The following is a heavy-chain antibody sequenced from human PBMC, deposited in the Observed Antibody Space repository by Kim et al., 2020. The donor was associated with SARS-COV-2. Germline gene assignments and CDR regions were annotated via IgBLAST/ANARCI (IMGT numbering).Heavy chain of an antibody. J-gene: IGHJ3*02. V-gene: IGHV3-13*01. D-gene: IGHD6-13*01. CDR3: ARGYSSSWYWAFDI. Sequence: YPGSVKGRFTTSRENAKNSLYLQMNSTRAGDTAVYYCARGYSSSWYWAFDIWGQGTMVTVSS.